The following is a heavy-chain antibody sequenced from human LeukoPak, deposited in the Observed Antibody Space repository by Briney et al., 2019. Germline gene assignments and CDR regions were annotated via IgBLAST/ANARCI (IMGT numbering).Heavy chain of an antibody. J-gene: IGHJ4*02. CDR1: GVSISSFY. V-gene: IGHV4-4*07. CDR2: IYTSGNT. CDR3: AGDGGNGAFDY. Sequence: SETLSLTCTVAGVSISSFYWSWIRQPAGKGLEWIGRIYTSGNTKYNPSLKSRVTMSVDTSKNEFSLKLTSVTAADTAVYYCAGDGGNGAFDYWGQGNLVTVSS. D-gene: IGHD4-23*01.